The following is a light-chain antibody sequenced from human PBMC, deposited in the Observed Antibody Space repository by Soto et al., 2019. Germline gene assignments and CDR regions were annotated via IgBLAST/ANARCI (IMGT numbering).Light chain of an antibody. CDR3: QQRNSRYT. CDR1: HSVSSY. J-gene: IGKJ2*01. CDR2: DVS. V-gene: IGKV3-11*01. Sequence: EIVLTQSPATLSLSPGDRATLSCRASHSVSSYLAWYQQRPGQAPRLLIYDVSNRATGIRARFSGSGSGTDFNLTSRSLEPDDFAVYDCQQRNSRYTFGQGTQLEIK.